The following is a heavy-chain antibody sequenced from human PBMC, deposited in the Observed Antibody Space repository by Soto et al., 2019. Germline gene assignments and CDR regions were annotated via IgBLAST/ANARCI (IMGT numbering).Heavy chain of an antibody. V-gene: IGHV1-69*01. J-gene: IGHJ4*02. Sequence: QVQLVQSGAELKKPGSSVNVSCKASGGTFSNNAIIWVRQAPGQGLEWMGGIIPLFGTPRYAQNFQGRLTITADESSSTAYMQLKILRSEDTAVYYCASPAEPLDTAMLKGLAHWAQGSLVTVSS. CDR1: GGTFSNNA. CDR2: IIPLFGTP. CDR3: ASPAEPLDTAMLKGLAH. D-gene: IGHD5-18*01.